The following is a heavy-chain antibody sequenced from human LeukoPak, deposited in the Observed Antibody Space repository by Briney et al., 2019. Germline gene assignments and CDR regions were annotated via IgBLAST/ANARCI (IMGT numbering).Heavy chain of an antibody. J-gene: IGHJ5*02. D-gene: IGHD3-10*01. V-gene: IGHV4-4*07. Sequence: SETLSLTCTVSGGSISSYYWSWIRQPAGKGLEWIGRIYTSGSTNYNPSLKSRVTMSVDTSRNQFSLKLSSVTAADTAVYYCARDAYYYGHPVNWFDPWGQGTLVTVSS. CDR2: IYTSGST. CDR3: ARDAYYYGHPVNWFDP. CDR1: GGSISSYY.